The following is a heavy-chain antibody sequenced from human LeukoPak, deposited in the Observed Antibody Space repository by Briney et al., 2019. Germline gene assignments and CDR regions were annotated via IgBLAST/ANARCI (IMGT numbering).Heavy chain of an antibody. D-gene: IGHD5-18*01. J-gene: IGHJ3*02. CDR3: ARGSMVTANGFDI. Sequence: GGSLRLSCAASGFTFSSYWIHWVRQAPGKGLVWISRINSDGSSTSYADSVKGRFTISRDNAKNTLYLQMNSLRAEDTAVYYCARGSMVTANGFDIWGQGTMVTVSS. CDR1: GFTFSSYW. CDR2: INSDGSST. V-gene: IGHV3-74*01.